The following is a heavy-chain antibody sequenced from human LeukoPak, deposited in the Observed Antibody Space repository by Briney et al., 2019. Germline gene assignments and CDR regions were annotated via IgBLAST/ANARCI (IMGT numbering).Heavy chain of an antibody. Sequence: PGGSLRLSCAASRFAFSTYWMHSVRQAPGKGLLWVSRINSDGSRTTYADSVKGRFTISRDNAKNTLYLQMNSLRTEDTAVYYCARPETRYSSGLDGFDIWGQGTMVTVSS. CDR3: ARPETRYSSGLDGFDI. J-gene: IGHJ3*02. CDR1: RFAFSTYW. D-gene: IGHD6-19*01. CDR2: INSDGSRT. V-gene: IGHV3-74*01.